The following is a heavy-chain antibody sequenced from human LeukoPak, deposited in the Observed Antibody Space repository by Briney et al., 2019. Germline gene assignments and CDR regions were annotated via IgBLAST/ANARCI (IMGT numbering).Heavy chain of an antibody. Sequence: SVKVSCKASGGTFSSYAISWVRQAPGQGLEWMGRIIPILGIANYAQKFQGRVTITADKSTSTAYMELSSLRSEDTAVYYCARQNYTDFWTSNWFDPWGQGTLVTVS. D-gene: IGHD3-3*01. CDR3: ARQNYTDFWTSNWFDP. CDR2: IIPILGIA. J-gene: IGHJ5*02. CDR1: GGTFSSYA. V-gene: IGHV1-69*04.